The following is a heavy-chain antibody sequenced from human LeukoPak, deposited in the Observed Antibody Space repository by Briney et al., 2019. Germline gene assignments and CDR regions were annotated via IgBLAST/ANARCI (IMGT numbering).Heavy chain of an antibody. Sequence: PSETLSLTCAVSGGSISSSNWWSWVRQSPGKGLEWIGEIYHSGSTYYNPSLKSRVTMSLDTSKNQFSLKLTSVTAADTAVYYCARVRGATVTTGDYYYYYMDVWGKGTTVTISS. CDR1: GGSISSSNW. D-gene: IGHD4-17*01. J-gene: IGHJ6*03. CDR3: ARVRGATVTTGDYYYYYMDV. V-gene: IGHV4-4*02. CDR2: IYHSGST.